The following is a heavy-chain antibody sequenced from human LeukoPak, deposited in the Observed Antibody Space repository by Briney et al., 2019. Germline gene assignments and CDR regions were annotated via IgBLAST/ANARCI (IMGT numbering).Heavy chain of an antibody. J-gene: IGHJ4*02. V-gene: IGHV4-31*03. CDR3: ARYHYGSSGYYYFDY. CDR1: GVSISNTNYY. CDR2: IHYSGST. Sequence: KPSETLSLTCSVSGVSISNTNYYWSWIRQHPGEGLEWIGHIHYSGSTYYNPSLKSRISISVDTSKNQFSLKLSSVTAADTAVYYCARYHYGSSGYYYFDYWGQGTLVTVSS. D-gene: IGHD3-22*01.